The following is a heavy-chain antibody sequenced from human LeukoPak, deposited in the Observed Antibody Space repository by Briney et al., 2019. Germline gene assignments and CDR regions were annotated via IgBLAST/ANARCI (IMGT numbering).Heavy chain of an antibody. CDR1: GCTFTGYY. J-gene: IGHJ4*02. CDR2: INPNSGGT. D-gene: IGHD6-25*01. CDR3: ARVERLREGLTFDY. Sequence: GASVKVSCKASGCTFTGYYMHWVRQAPGQGLEWMGRINPNSGGTNYAQKFQGRVTMTRDTSISTAYMELSRLRSDDTAVFYCARVERLREGLTFDYWGQGTLVTVSS. V-gene: IGHV1-2*06.